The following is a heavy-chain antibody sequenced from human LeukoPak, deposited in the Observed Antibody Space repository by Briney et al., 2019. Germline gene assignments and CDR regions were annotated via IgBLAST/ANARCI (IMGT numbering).Heavy chain of an antibody. Sequence: ASVKVSCKASGYTFTSYDINWVRQAPGQGLEWMGWMNPNSGNTGYAQKFQGRVTITRNTSISTAYMELSSLRSEDTAVYYCARGGYSHGYYYYYYMDVWGKGTTITVSS. CDR1: GYTFTSYD. CDR2: MNPNSGNT. CDR3: ARGGYSHGYYYYYYMDV. J-gene: IGHJ6*03. D-gene: IGHD5-18*01. V-gene: IGHV1-8*03.